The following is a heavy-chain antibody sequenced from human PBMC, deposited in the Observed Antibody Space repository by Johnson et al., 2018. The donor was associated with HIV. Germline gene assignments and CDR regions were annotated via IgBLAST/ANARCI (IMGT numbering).Heavy chain of an antibody. Sequence: QEQLVESGGGVVQPGTSLRLSCAASGFRFSTYALHWVRQTPGKGLEWVSVISDDGNNIYYADSVRGRFTISRDNSKNTLYLQMGSLGVEDTARYYCARGPILEWLSGDGFDMWGQGTMVTV. CDR2: ISDDGNNI. D-gene: IGHD3-3*01. CDR1: GFRFSTYA. J-gene: IGHJ3*02. CDR3: ARGPILEWLSGDGFDM. V-gene: IGHV3-30*15.